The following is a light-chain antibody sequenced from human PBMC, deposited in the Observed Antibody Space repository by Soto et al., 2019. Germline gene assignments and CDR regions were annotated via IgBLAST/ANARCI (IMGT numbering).Light chain of an antibody. CDR1: QDITNY. Sequence: DIQMTQSPSSLSASVGDRVTITCRASQDITNYLAWYQQNPGKVPKLLIYAAFTLHSGVPSRFSGSGSGTDFTLTISGLQPEDVANYYCHNSNGAPWTFGQGTKVEIE. J-gene: IGKJ1*01. CDR3: HNSNGAPWT. CDR2: AAF. V-gene: IGKV1-27*01.